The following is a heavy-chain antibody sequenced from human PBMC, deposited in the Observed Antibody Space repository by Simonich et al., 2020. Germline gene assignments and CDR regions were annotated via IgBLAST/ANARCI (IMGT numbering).Heavy chain of an antibody. D-gene: IGHD2-2*01. J-gene: IGHJ3*02. V-gene: IGHV1-2*02. Sequence: QVQLVQSGAEVKKPGASVKVSCKASGYTFTGYYMHWVRQAPGQGLEWKGGINPNSGGTNYAKKFQGRVTMTRDTSISTAYMELSRLRSDDTAVYYCARDPVVPAAIRNAFDIWGQGTMVTVSS. CDR2: INPNSGGT. CDR3: ARDPVVPAAIRNAFDI. CDR1: GYTFTGYY.